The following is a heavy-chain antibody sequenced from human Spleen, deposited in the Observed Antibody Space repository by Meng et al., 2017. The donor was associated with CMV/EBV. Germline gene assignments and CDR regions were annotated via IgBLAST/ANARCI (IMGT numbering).Heavy chain of an antibody. CDR3: ASLYGSGTPPKDY. V-gene: IGHV4-61*01. J-gene: IGHJ4*02. CDR1: GGSVSSGSYY. Sequence: SGGSVSSGSYYWSWIRQPPGKGLEWIGYIYYSGSTTYNPSLKSRVTISVDTSKNQFSLKLSSVTAADTAVYYCASLYGSGTPPKDYWGQGTLVTVSS. D-gene: IGHD3-10*01. CDR2: IYYSGST.